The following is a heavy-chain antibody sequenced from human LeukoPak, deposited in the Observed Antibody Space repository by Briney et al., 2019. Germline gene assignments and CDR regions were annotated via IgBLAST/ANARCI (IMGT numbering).Heavy chain of an antibody. D-gene: IGHD2-21*02. Sequence: SETLSLTCTVSGGSISSYYWSWIRQLPGKGLEWIGYIYYSGSTNYNPSLKSRVTISVDTSKNQFSLKLSSVTAADTAVYYCARGCGGDCFDAFDIWGQGTMVTVSS. J-gene: IGHJ3*02. CDR2: IYYSGST. V-gene: IGHV4-59*08. CDR1: GGSISSYY. CDR3: ARGCGGDCFDAFDI.